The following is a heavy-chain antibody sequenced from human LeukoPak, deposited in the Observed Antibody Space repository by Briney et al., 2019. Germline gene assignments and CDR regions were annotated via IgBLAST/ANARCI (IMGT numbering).Heavy chain of an antibody. V-gene: IGHV1-2*02. CDR3: ARDDARGDYYGSGSTQLDY. CDR2: INPNSGDT. J-gene: IGHJ4*02. CDR1: GYTFSGYY. Sequence: VSVKVSCKASGYTFSGYYMHWVRQAPGQGLEWMGWINPNSGDTNYAQKFQGRVTMTRDTSISTAYMELSRLRSDDTAVYYCARDDARGDYYGSGSTQLDYWGQGTLVTVSS. D-gene: IGHD3-10*01.